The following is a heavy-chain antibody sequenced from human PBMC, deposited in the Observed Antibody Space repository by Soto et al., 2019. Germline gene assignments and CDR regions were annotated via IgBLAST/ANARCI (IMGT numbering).Heavy chain of an antibody. CDR1: GFTVSSKY. V-gene: IGHV3-53*02. CDR3: ARDPPATRHGMDV. CDR2: IYSGGST. Sequence: EVQLVETGGGLIQPGGSLRLSCAASGFTVSSKYMSWVRQAPGKGLEWVSVIYSGGSTYYADSVRGRFTISRDNSKNPLYLQLKSLRAEDTAVYYCARDPPATRHGMDVWGQGTTVTVSS. J-gene: IGHJ6*02.